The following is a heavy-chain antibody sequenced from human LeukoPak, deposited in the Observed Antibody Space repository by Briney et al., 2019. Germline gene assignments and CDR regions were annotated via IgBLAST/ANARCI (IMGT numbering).Heavy chain of an antibody. CDR1: GFTVSTNY. CDR3: ARIRPYDYVWGSYRPNDY. Sequence: PGGSLRLSCAASGFTVSTNYMSWVRQAPGKGLEWVSVIYSGGSTYYTDSVKGRFTISRDNSKNTPYLQMNSLRAEDTAVYYCARIRPYDYVWGSYRPNDYWGQGTLVTVSS. D-gene: IGHD3-16*02. J-gene: IGHJ4*02. V-gene: IGHV3-53*01. CDR2: IYSGGST.